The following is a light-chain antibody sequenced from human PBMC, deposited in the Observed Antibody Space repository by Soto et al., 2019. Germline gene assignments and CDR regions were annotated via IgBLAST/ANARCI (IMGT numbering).Light chain of an antibody. CDR2: DAS. Sequence: EIVLTQSPGTLSLSPGARATLSCRASQRVSNSYLARYQQKPGQAPRLLMYDASTRAAGVPDRVTGGGSGTDLTLTISALEPEDFALSFCQQYEKPPFAFGQGTRLEI. V-gene: IGKV3-20*01. J-gene: IGKJ2*01. CDR3: QQYEKPPFA. CDR1: QRVSNSY.